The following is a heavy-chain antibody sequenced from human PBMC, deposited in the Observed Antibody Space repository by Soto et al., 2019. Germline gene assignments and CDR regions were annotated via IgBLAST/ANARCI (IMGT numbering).Heavy chain of an antibody. CDR3: AKRDYYDSSGYYYYYYFDH. D-gene: IGHD3-22*01. CDR2: ISGSGGST. J-gene: IGHJ4*02. Sequence: ESGGGLVQPGGSLRLSCAASEFTFSSYAMSWVRQAPGKGLEWVSGISGSGGSTYYADSVKGRFTISRDNSKTTLYLQMNSLRAEDTAIYYCAKRDYYDSSGYYYYYYFDHWGQGTLVTVSS. CDR1: EFTFSSYA. V-gene: IGHV3-23*01.